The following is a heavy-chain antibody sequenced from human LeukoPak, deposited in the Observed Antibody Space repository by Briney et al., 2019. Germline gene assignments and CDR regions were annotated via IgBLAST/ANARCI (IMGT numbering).Heavy chain of an antibody. Sequence: GGSLRLSCAASGFTFSSYAMSWVRQAPGKGLEWVSAISGSGGSTYYADSVKGRFTISRDNSKNTLYLQMSSLRAEDTAVYYCAKDLGPRSFIVVVPAAITFDYWGQGTLVTVSS. CDR2: ISGSGGST. CDR1: GFTFSSYA. CDR3: AKDLGPRSFIVVVPAAITFDY. D-gene: IGHD2-2*01. V-gene: IGHV3-23*01. J-gene: IGHJ4*02.